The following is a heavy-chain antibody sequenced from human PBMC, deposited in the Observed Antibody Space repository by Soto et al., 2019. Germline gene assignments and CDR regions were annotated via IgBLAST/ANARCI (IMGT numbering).Heavy chain of an antibody. J-gene: IGHJ6*02. CDR3: ARDGGAAAAGESYYYYGMDV. CDR2: IIPIFGTA. V-gene: IGHV1-69*13. CDR1: GGTFSSYA. Sequence: SVKVSCKASGGTFSSYAISWVRQAPGQGLEWMGGIIPIFGTANYAQKFQGRVTITADESTSTAYMELSSLRSEDTAVYYCARDGGAAAAGESYYYYGMDVWGQGTTVTVYS. D-gene: IGHD6-13*01.